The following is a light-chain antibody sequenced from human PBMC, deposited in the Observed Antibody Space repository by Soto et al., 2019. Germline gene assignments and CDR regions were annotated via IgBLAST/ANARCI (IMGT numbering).Light chain of an antibody. V-gene: IGLV2-23*02. CDR2: EVS. Sequence: LTQAVSGSGADGESIRIFCTGTSSDVGFYYLVSWYQQHPGKAPKLIIYEVSERPSGVSNRFSGSKSGNTASLTISGLQAEDEADYYCCSYASSNTYVFGTGTKVTVL. CDR3: CSYASSNTYV. J-gene: IGLJ1*01. CDR1: SSDVGFYYL.